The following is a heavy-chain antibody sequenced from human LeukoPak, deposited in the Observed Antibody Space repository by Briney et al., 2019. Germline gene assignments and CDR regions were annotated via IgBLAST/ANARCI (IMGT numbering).Heavy chain of an antibody. J-gene: IGHJ3*02. CDR2: IYYTGST. CDR3: ARPSIPSAAASALDI. V-gene: IGHV4-59*08. CDR1: GGSISSYY. D-gene: IGHD2-2*01. Sequence: KPSETLSLTCTVSGGSISSYYWSWIRQPAGKGLEWIGYIYYTGSTNYNPSLKSRATMSVDTSKSQVSLKMTSVTVADTAVYYCARPSIPSAAASALDIWGQGTMVTVSS.